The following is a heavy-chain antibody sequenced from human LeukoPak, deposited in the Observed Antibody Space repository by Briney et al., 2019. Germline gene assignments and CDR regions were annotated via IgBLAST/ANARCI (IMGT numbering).Heavy chain of an antibody. V-gene: IGHV3-30*02. D-gene: IGHD6-13*01. CDR2: IRYDGSNK. CDR3: AKAGNPYSSSWLDY. CDR1: GFTFSSYG. J-gene: IGHJ4*02. Sequence: GGSLRLSCAASGFTFSSYGMHWVRQAPGKGLEWVAFIRYDGSNKYYADSVKGRFTISRDNSKNTLYLQMNSLRAEDTAVYYCAKAGNPYSSSWLDYWGQGTLVTVSS.